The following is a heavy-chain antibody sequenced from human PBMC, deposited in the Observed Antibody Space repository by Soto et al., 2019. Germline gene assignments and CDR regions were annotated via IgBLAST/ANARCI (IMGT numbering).Heavy chain of an antibody. CDR1: GXTFSSYG. D-gene: IGHD6-13*01. Sequence: GSLRLSCAASGXTFSSYGMSWVRQAPGKGLEWVANIKQDGSEKYYVDPVKGRFTISRDNAKNSLYLQMDSLRAEDTAVYYCARSDSSSWQGGLDYWGQGTLVTVSS. CDR3: ARSDSSSWQGGLDY. J-gene: IGHJ4*02. CDR2: IKQDGSEK. V-gene: IGHV3-7*01.